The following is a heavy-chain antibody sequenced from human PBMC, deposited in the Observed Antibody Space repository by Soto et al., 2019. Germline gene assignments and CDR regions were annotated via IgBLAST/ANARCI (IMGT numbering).Heavy chain of an antibody. CDR2: INSDGTTT. V-gene: IGHV3-74*01. CDR1: GFTFNNFW. CDR3: VRDIR. Sequence: EVQLVESGGGLVQPGGSLRLSFEASGFTFNNFWMYWVRQTPEKGLVWVSGINSDGTTTIYADSVKGRFTISRDNAKNTLYLQMNSLTVEDTAIYYCVRDIRWGQGTLVTVSS. J-gene: IGHJ4*02.